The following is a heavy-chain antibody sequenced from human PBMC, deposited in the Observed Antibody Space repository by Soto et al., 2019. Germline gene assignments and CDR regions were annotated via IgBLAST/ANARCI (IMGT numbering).Heavy chain of an antibody. CDR1: GGSISSSSYY. D-gene: IGHD3-22*01. CDR3: AIALNYYDSSGSVFDY. V-gene: IGHV4-39*01. CDR2: IYYSGST. J-gene: IGHJ4*02. Sequence: QLQLQESGPGLVKPSETLSLTCTVSGGSISSSSYYWGWIRQPPGKGLEWIGSIYYSGSTYYNPSLKSRVTISVDTSKNQFSLKLSSVTAADTAVYYCAIALNYYDSSGSVFDYWGQGTLVTVSS.